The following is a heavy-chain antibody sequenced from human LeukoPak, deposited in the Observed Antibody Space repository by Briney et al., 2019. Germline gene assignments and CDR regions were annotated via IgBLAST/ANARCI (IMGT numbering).Heavy chain of an antibody. Sequence: SETLSLTCTVSGGSISSSSYYWGWIRQPPGKGLEWIGSIYYSGSTYYNPSLKSRVTMSVDTSKNQFSLKLSSVTAADTAVYYCARDIDPEGGTDYWGQGTLVTVSS. CDR3: ARDIDPEGGTDY. CDR1: GGSISSSSYY. CDR2: IYYSGST. D-gene: IGHD3-16*01. J-gene: IGHJ4*02. V-gene: IGHV4-39*07.